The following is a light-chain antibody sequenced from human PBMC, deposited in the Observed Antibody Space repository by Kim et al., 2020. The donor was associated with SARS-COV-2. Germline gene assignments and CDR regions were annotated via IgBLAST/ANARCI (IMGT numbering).Light chain of an antibody. Sequence: EVVLTQSPGTLSLSPGERATLSCRASQSVFSNYLAWFQLKPGRAPRLLIHGASTRATGIPDRFSGSGSGTDFTLTISRLELEDFAVYYCHQYGSSPWTFGQGTKVDIK. CDR3: HQYGSSPWT. CDR1: QSVFSNY. CDR2: GAS. J-gene: IGKJ1*01. V-gene: IGKV3-20*01.